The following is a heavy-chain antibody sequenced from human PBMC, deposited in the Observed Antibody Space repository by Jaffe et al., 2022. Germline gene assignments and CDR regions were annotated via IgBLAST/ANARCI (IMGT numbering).Heavy chain of an antibody. Sequence: EVQLVESGGGLVQPGGSLRLSCAASGFTFSDHYMDWVRQAPGKGLEWVGRTRNKANSYTTEYAASVKGRFTISRDDSKNSLYLQMNSLKTEDTAVYYCARERSGDYVRYYYYYMDVWGKGTTVTVSS. V-gene: IGHV3-72*01. CDR2: TRNKANSYTT. CDR1: GFTFSDHY. CDR3: ARERSGDYVRYYYYYMDV. J-gene: IGHJ6*03. D-gene: IGHD4-17*01.